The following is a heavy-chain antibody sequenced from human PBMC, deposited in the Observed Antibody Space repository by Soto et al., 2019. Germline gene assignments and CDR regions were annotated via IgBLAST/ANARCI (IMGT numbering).Heavy chain of an antibody. CDR3: ARDLGNYDFQTNWFDP. CDR1: GFTFSDYY. J-gene: IGHJ5*02. V-gene: IGHV3-11*01. D-gene: IGHD3-3*01. CDR2: ISSSGSTI. Sequence: GGSLRLSCAASGFTFSDYYMSWIRQAPGKGLEWVSYISSSGSTIYYADSVKGRFTISRDNAKNSLYLQMNSLRAEDTAVYYCARDLGNYDFQTNWFDPWGQGTLVTVSS.